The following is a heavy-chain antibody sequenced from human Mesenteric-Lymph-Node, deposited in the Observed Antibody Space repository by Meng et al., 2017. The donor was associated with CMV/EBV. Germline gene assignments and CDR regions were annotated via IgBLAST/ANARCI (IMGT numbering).Heavy chain of an antibody. J-gene: IGHJ3*02. CDR3: ARVGGYCSGGSCYRAFDI. V-gene: IGHV3-21*01. CDR2: ISSSSSYI. Sequence: GGSLRLSCAASGFTFSSYSMNWVRQAPGKGLEWVSSISSSSSYIYYADSVKGRFTISRDNAKNSLYLQMNSLRAEDTAVYYCARVGGYCSGGSCYRAFDIWGQGTMVTVSS. D-gene: IGHD2-15*01. CDR1: GFTFSSYS.